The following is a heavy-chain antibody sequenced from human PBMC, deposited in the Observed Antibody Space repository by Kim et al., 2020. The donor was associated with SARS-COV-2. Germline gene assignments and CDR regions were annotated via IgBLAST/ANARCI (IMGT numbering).Heavy chain of an antibody. J-gene: IGHJ6*02. V-gene: IGHV3-74*01. CDR3: ARDTNYDFWSGYYTGYYYYGMDV. CDR1: GFTFSSYW. CDR2: INSDGSST. Sequence: GGSLRLSCAASGFTFSSYWMHWVRQAPGKGLVWVSRINSDGSSTSYADSVKGRFTISRDNAKNTLYLQMNSLRAEDTAVYYCARDTNYDFWSGYYTGYYYYGMDVWGQGTTVTVSS. D-gene: IGHD3-3*01.